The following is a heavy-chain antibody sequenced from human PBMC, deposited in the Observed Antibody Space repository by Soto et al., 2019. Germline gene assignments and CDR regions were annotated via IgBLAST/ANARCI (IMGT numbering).Heavy chain of an antibody. V-gene: IGHV3-33*01. CDR1: GFIFSDYS. J-gene: IGHJ4*02. CDR3: AREGAVAGSQDF. D-gene: IGHD6-19*01. CDR2: IWYDGSKK. Sequence: PGGSLRLSCAASGFIFSDYSIHWVRQAPGKGLEWVALIWYDGSKKYYADSVKGRFTVSRDNINSTLYLEMNSLRVEDSAVYYCAREGAVAGSQDFWGQGTLVTVSS.